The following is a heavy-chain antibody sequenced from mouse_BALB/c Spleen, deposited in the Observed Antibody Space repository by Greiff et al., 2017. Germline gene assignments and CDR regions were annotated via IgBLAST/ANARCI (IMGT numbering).Heavy chain of an antibody. CDR1: GFTFTDYY. CDR2: IRNKANGYTT. J-gene: IGHJ4*01. CDR3: ARDMEYYGSSYPLAMDY. Sequence: EVQVVESGGGLVQPGGSLRLSCATSGFTFTDYYMSWVRQPPGKALEWLGFIRNKANGYTTEYSASVKGRFTISRDNSQSILYLQMNTLRAEDSATYYCARDMEYYGSSYPLAMDYWGQGTSVTVSS. D-gene: IGHD1-1*01. V-gene: IGHV7-3*02.